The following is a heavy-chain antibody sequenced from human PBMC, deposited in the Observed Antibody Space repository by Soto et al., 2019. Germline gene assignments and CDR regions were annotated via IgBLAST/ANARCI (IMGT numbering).Heavy chain of an antibody. V-gene: IGHV3-30*18. J-gene: IGHJ4*02. CDR3: AKDSTYYYDSSGYLVPDY. CDR2: ISYDGSNK. CDR1: GFIFSSYG. D-gene: IGHD3-22*01. Sequence: QVQLVESGGGVVQPGRSLRLSCAASGFIFSSYGMHWVRQAPGKGLEWVAVISYDGSNKYYADSVKGRFTISRDNSKNTLYLQMNSLRAEDTAVYYCAKDSTYYYDSSGYLVPDYWGQGTLVTVSS.